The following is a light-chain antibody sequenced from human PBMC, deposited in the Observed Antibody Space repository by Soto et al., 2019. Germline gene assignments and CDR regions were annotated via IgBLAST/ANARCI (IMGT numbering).Light chain of an antibody. V-gene: IGKV1-39*01. Sequence: IQMNPSPSSLSSSVGDRVTITFRASQSISSYLNWYQQKPGKAPKLLIYAASSLQSGVPSRFSGSGSGTDFTLTISSLQPEDFATYYCQQSYSTPPTFGGGTKVDIK. J-gene: IGKJ4*01. CDR2: AAS. CDR1: QSISSY. CDR3: QQSYSTPPT.